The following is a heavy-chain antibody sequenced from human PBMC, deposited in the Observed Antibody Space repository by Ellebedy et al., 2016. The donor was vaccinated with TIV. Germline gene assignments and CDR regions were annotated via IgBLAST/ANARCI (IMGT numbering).Heavy chain of an antibody. D-gene: IGHD3-10*01. J-gene: IGHJ4*02. CDR3: ARDSREVRGVSDY. Sequence: GESLKISCAASGFTFSSYAMHWVRQAPGKGLEWVAVISYDGSNKYYADSVKGRFTISRDNSKNTLYLQMNSLRAEDTAVYYCARDSREVRGVSDYWGQGTLVTVSS. V-gene: IGHV3-30*01. CDR1: GFTFSSYA. CDR2: ISYDGSNK.